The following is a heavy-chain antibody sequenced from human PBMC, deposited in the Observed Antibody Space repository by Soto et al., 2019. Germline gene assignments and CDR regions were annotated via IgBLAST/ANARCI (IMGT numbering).Heavy chain of an antibody. CDR3: ARRYGSSFDY. J-gene: IGHJ4*02. CDR2: IYYSGST. D-gene: IGHD2-2*01. V-gene: IGHV4-59*08. Sequence: QMQLQESGPGLVTPSETLSLTCTVSGGSISSYYWSWIRQPPGKGLEWIGYIYYSGSTNYNPSLKSRVTISVDTSKNQFSLKLSSVTAADTAVYYCARRYGSSFDYWGQGTLVTVSS. CDR1: GGSISSYY.